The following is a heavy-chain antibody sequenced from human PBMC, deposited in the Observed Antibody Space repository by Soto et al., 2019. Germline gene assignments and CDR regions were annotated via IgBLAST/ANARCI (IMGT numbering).Heavy chain of an antibody. CDR1: GGTFSSYA. CDR3: AIDIVVVVAATYYYGMDV. D-gene: IGHD2-15*01. CDR2: IIPIFGTA. J-gene: IGHJ6*02. Sequence: QVQLVQSGAEVKKPGSSVKVSCKASGGTFSSYAISWVRQAPGQGLEWMGGIIPIFGTANYAQKFQGRVTITADEYTSTAYMELSSLRSEDTAVYYCAIDIVVVVAATYYYGMDVWGQGTTVTVSS. V-gene: IGHV1-69*01.